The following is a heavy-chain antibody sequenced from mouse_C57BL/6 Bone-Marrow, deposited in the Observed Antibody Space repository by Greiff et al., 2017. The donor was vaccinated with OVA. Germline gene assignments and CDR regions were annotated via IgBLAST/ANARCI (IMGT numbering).Heavy chain of an antibody. V-gene: IGHV5-4*01. J-gene: IGHJ3*01. CDR3: ARGRGYYTLFAC. CDR2: ISDGGSYT. Sequence: EVQLVESGGGLVKPGGSLKLSCAASGFTFSSYAMSWVRQTPEKRLEWVATISDGGSYTYYPDNVKGRFTISRDNAKNNLYLQMSHLKSEDTAMYYCARGRGYYTLFACWGQGALVTVSA. CDR1: GFTFSSYA. D-gene: IGHD2-12*01.